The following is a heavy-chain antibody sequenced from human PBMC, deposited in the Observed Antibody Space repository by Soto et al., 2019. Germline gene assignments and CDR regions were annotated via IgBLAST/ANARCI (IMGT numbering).Heavy chain of an antibody. D-gene: IGHD2-8*01. CDR3: AKNGQPPYYYYGMDV. Sequence: QGQLVQSGPEAKKPGASVKVSCKASGYTFSRYGISWVRQAPGQGLEWMGWISGYNGDTKYAQKVQGRVTMTIDTSTYTAYMELRSSISDDTAIYYCAKNGQPPYYYYGMDVWGQWTTVTVSS. CDR2: ISGYNGDT. J-gene: IGHJ6*02. CDR1: GYTFSRYG. V-gene: IGHV1-18*01.